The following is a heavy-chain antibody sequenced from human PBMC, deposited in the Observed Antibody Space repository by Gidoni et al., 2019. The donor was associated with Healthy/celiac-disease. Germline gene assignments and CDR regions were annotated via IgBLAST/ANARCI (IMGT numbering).Heavy chain of an antibody. V-gene: IGHV4-59*01. CDR2: IYYSGST. J-gene: IGHJ4*02. CDR3: ARGGGGSDY. D-gene: IGHD2-15*01. Sequence: QVQLQEAGPGLVKPSETLSLTGTVPGGSISSYYWSWIRQPPGKGLEWIGYIYYSGSTNYNPSLKSRVTISVDTSKNQFSLKLSSVTAADTAVYYCARGGGGSDYWGQGTLVTVSS. CDR1: GGSISSYY.